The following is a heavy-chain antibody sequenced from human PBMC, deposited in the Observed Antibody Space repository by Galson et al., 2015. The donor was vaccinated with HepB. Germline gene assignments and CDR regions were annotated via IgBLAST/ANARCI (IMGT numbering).Heavy chain of an antibody. V-gene: IGHV3-15*01. Sequence: SLRLSCAASGFTFNNAWMNWVRQAPGKGLEWVGRIKSKTDGGPTNSAEPVKGRFTISRDDSKNTLYLQMNSLKTEDTAVYYCTTVFFHEGYFDYWGQGTLVTVSS. CDR3: TTVFFHEGYFDY. CDR2: IKSKTDGGPT. D-gene: IGHD3-3*01. J-gene: IGHJ4*01. CDR1: GFTFNNAW.